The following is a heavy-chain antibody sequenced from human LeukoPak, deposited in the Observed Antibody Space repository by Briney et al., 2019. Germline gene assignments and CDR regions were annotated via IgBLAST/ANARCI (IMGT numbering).Heavy chain of an antibody. D-gene: IGHD2-2*01. CDR3: ARASIPTYCSSTSCYGSDAFDI. J-gene: IGHJ3*02. Sequence: SVKVSCKASGGTFSSYAISWVRQAPGQGLEWMGGIIPIFGTANYAQKFQGRVTITTDESTSTAYMELSSLRSEDAAVYYCARASIPTYCSSTSCYGSDAFDIWGQGTMVTVSS. CDR1: GGTFSSYA. CDR2: IIPIFGTA. V-gene: IGHV1-69*05.